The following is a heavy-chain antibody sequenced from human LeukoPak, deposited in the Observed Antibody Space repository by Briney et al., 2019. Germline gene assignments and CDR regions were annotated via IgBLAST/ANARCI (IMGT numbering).Heavy chain of an antibody. V-gene: IGHV1-18*01. D-gene: IGHD3-22*01. CDR3: ARGAYDSSGYYNSYYFDY. CDR2: ISAYNGNT. CDR1: GYTFTSYG. J-gene: IGHJ4*02. Sequence: ASVKVSCKASGYTFTSYGISWVRQAPGQGLEWMGWISAYNGNTNYAQKLQGRVTTTTDTSTSTAYMELSSLRSEDTAVYYCARGAYDSSGYYNSYYFDYWGQGTLVTVSS.